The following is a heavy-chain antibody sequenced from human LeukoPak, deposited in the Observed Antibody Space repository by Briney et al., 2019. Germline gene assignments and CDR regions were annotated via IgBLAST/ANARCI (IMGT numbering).Heavy chain of an antibody. CDR2: IIPILGIA. D-gene: IGHD3-10*01. V-gene: IGHV1-69*04. J-gene: IGHJ4*02. CDR1: GGTFSSYA. CDR3: ARSTYYYGSGSYYPRDY. Sequence: ASVKVSCKASGGTFSSYAISWVRQAPGQGLEWMGRIIPILGIANYAQKFQGRVTITADKSTSTAYMELSSLRSEDTAVYYCARSTYYYGSGSYYPRDYWGQGTLVTVSS.